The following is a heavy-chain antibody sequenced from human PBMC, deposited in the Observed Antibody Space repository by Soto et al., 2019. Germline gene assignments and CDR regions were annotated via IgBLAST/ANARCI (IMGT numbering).Heavy chain of an antibody. CDR2: IWYVGSII. CDR3: ATAGDWDYYYYYMDV. D-gene: IGHD2-21*01. V-gene: IGHV3-30*02. J-gene: IGHJ6*03. Sequence: GSLRLSCAASGFTFSSYGMHWVRQAPGKGLEWVAFIWYVGSIIYFADSVKGLFTISRDISKNTLFLQMNSLRAEDTFLYYCATAGDWDYYYYYMDVWGKGTTVTVSS. CDR1: GFTFSSYG.